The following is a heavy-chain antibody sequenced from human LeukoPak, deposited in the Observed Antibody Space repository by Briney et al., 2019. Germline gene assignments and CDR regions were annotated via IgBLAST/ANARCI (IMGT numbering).Heavy chain of an antibody. D-gene: IGHD3-22*01. V-gene: IGHV4-38-2*02. CDR2: IYYSGSS. J-gene: IGHJ5*02. CDR1: GYSISSGYY. Sequence: SETLSLTCTVSGYSISSGYYWGWIRQPPGKGLEWIATIYYSGSSYYNPSPKSRVTISVDTSKNQFSLKLSSVTAADTAVYYCARGTYYYDSSGSGWFDPWGQGTLVTVSS. CDR3: ARGTYYYDSSGSGWFDP.